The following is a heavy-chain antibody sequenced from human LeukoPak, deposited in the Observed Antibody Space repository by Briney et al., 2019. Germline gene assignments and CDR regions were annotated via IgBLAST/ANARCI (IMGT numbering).Heavy chain of an antibody. CDR3: ARDRIIVGATTTTVDAFDI. CDR1: GGSISSGGYY. D-gene: IGHD1-26*01. V-gene: IGHV4-30-2*01. J-gene: IGHJ3*02. CDR2: IYHSGST. Sequence: SETLSLTFTVSGGSISSGGYYWSWIRQPPGKGLEWIGYIYHSGSTYYNPSLKSRVTISVDRSKNQFSLKLSSVTAADTAVYYCARDRIIVGATTTTVDAFDIWGQGTMVTVSS.